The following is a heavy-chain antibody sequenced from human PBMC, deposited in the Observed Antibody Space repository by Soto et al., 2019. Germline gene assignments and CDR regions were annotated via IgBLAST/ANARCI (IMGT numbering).Heavy chain of an antibody. CDR3: AKGAAAGNGWFDP. V-gene: IGHV4-39*07. D-gene: IGHD6-13*01. CDR2: IYYSGST. CDR1: GGSISSSSYY. J-gene: IGHJ5*02. Sequence: SETLSLTCTVSGGSISSSSYYWGWIRQPPGKGLEWIGSIYYSGSTYYNPSLKSRVTISVDTSKNQFSLKLSSVTAADTALYYCAKGAAAGNGWFDPWGQGTLVTVSS.